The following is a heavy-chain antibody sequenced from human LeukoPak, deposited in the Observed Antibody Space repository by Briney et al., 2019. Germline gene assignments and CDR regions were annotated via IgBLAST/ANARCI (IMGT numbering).Heavy chain of an antibody. Sequence: GGSLRLSCAASGFTFGDFAMHWVRQAPGKGLEWVSLISEDGGTYYGDSVKGRFTVSRDNSKNSLYLQMNSLRTEDTGLYYCARVRTAMEIGAYWGQGTLVTVSS. CDR3: ARVRTAMEIGAY. V-gene: IGHV3-43*02. D-gene: IGHD5-18*01. CDR2: ISEDGGT. J-gene: IGHJ4*02. CDR1: GFTFGDFA.